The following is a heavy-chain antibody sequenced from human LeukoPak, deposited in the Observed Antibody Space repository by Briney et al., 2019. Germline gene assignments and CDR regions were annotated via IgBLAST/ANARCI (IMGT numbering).Heavy chain of an antibody. CDR2: ISAYNGNT. D-gene: IGHD6-13*01. CDR1: GYTFTSYD. CDR3: ARDGSSWYDADFDY. V-gene: IGHV1-18*01. Sequence: ASVKVSCKASGYTFTSYDINWVRQAPGQGLEWMGWISAYNGNTNYAQKLQGRVTMTTDTSTSTAYMELRSLRSDDTAVYYCARDGSSWYDADFDYWGQGTLVTVSS. J-gene: IGHJ4*02.